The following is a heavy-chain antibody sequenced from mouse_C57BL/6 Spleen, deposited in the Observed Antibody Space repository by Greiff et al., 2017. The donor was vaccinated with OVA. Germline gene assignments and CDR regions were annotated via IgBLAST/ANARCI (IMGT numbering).Heavy chain of an antibody. CDR1: GYTFTSYT. CDR2: INPSSGYT. Sequence: QVQLQQSGAELARPGASVKMSCKASGYTFTSYTMHWVKQRPGQGLEWFGYINPSSGYTKYNQKFKDKATLTADKSSSTAYMQLSSLTSEDSAVYYCERDYRYDYDVGYAMDYWGQGTSVTVSS. V-gene: IGHV1-4*01. J-gene: IGHJ4*01. CDR3: ERDYRYDYDVGYAMDY. D-gene: IGHD2-4*01.